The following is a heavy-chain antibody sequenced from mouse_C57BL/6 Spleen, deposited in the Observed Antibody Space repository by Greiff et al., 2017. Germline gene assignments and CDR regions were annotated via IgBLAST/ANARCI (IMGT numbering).Heavy chain of an antibody. Sequence: EVKLLESGPGLVKPSQSLSLTCSVTGYSITSGYYWNWIRQFPGNKLEWMGYISYDGSNNYNPSLKNRISITRDTSKNQFFLKLNSVTTEDTATYYCARDHDYDGYFDYWGQGTTLTVSS. V-gene: IGHV3-6*01. CDR3: ARDHDYDGYFDY. CDR2: ISYDGSN. J-gene: IGHJ2*01. D-gene: IGHD2-4*01. CDR1: GYSITSGYY.